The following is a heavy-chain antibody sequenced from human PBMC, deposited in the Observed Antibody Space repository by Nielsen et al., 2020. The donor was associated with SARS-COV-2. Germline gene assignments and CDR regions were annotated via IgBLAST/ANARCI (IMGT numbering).Heavy chain of an antibody. J-gene: IGHJ6*02. V-gene: IGHV3-48*03. D-gene: IGHD2-8*02. CDR2: ISSSGSTI. CDR1: GFTFSSYE. Sequence: GGSLRLSCAASGFTFSSYEMNWVRQAPGKGLEWVSYISSSGSTIYYADSVKGRFTISRDNAKNSLYLQMNSLRAEDTAVYYCARGPGGGYYYYGMDVWGQGTTVTVSS. CDR3: ARGPGGGYYYYGMDV.